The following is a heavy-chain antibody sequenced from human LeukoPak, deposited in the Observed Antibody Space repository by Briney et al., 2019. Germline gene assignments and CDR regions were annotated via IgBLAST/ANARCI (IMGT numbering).Heavy chain of an antibody. CDR1: GGSFSGYY. J-gene: IGHJ6*02. Sequence: PSETLSLTCAVYGGSFSGYYCSWIRQPPGKGLEWIGEINHSGSTNYNPSLKSRVTISVDTSKNQFSLKLSSVTAADTAVYYCARGHYYYGMDVWGQGTTVTVSS. CDR2: INHSGST. V-gene: IGHV4-34*01. CDR3: ARGHYYYGMDV.